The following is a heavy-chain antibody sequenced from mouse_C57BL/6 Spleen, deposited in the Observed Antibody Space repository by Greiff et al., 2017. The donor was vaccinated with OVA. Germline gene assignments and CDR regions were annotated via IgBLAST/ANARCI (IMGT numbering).Heavy chain of an antibody. V-gene: IGHV5-6*02. CDR3: ARRGYDGYSFDY. J-gene: IGHJ2*01. CDR1: GFTFSSYG. D-gene: IGHD2-3*01. Sequence: EVKVVESGGDLVKPGGSLKLSCAASGFTFSSYGMSWVRHTPDKRLEWVATISSGGSYTYYPDSAKGRFTISRDNAKNTLYLQMSSLKSEDTAMYYCARRGYDGYSFDYWGQGTTLTVSS. CDR2: ISSGGSYT.